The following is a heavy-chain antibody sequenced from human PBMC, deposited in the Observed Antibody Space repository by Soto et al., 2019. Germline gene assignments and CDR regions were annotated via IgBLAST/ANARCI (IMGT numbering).Heavy chain of an antibody. J-gene: IGHJ3*02. D-gene: IGHD5-12*01. V-gene: IGHV3-74*01. CDR3: ARVGPLEYSGYHDAFDI. CDR2: INSDGSST. Sequence: HPGGSLRLSCAASGFTFSSYWMHWVRQAPGKGLVWVSRINSDGSSTSYADSVKGRFTISRDNAKNTLYLQMNSLRAEDTAVYYCARVGPLEYSGYHDAFDIWGQGTMVTLSS. CDR1: GFTFSSYW.